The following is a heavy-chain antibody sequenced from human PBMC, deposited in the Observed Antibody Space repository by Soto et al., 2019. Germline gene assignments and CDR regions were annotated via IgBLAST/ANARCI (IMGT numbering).Heavy chain of an antibody. CDR2: ISAYNGNT. V-gene: IGHV1-18*01. CDR1: GYTFTSYG. CDR3: ARGRYCSSTSCPGRAFDI. Sequence: ASVKVSSKASGYTFTSYGISWVRQAPGQGLEWMGWISAYNGNTNYAQKLQGRVTMTTDTSTSTAYMELRSLRSDDTAVYYCARGRYCSSTSCPGRAFDIWGQGTMVTVSS. D-gene: IGHD2-2*01. J-gene: IGHJ3*02.